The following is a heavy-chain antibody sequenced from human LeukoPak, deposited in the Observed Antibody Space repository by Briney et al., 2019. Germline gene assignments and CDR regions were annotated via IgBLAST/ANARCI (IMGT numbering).Heavy chain of an antibody. Sequence: PSETLSLTCTVSGGSISSYYWSWIRQPPGKGLEWIGYIYYSGSTHYNPSLKSRVTISVDTSKNQFSLKLSSVTAADTAVYYCARDHGSGWYSLDYWGQGTLVTVSS. J-gene: IGHJ4*02. D-gene: IGHD6-19*01. CDR3: ARDHGSGWYSLDY. CDR1: GGSISSYY. V-gene: IGHV4-59*01. CDR2: IYYSGST.